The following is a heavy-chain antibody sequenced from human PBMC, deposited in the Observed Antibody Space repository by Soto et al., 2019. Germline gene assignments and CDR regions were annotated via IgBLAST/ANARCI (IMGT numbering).Heavy chain of an antibody. CDR2: IWYDGSNE. V-gene: IGHV3-33*01. D-gene: IGHD2-8*02. Sequence: QVQLVESGGGVVQPGRSLRLSCAASGFTFSSYGMHWVRQAPGKGLEWVAVIWYDGSNEYYADSVKGRFTISRDNSKNTLYLQMNSLRGEDTAVYYWGRKPRTNLVDYWGQGTMVSVSS. CDR1: GFTFSSYG. J-gene: IGHJ4*02. CDR3: GRKPRTNLVDY.